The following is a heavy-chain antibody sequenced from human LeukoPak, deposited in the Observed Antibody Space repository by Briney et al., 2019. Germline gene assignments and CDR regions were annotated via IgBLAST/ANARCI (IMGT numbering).Heavy chain of an antibody. Sequence: TSETLSLTCTVSGVSISGYYWSWLRQPPGKGLEWIGYIHYSGSTNSNPSLQSRAAISLDASRNQFSLKLTSVTAADTAVYYCARLRDLYNVFDHWGQGTLVTISS. CDR1: GVSISGYY. CDR2: IHYSGST. D-gene: IGHD3-16*01. V-gene: IGHV4-59*08. CDR3: ARLRDLYNVFDH. J-gene: IGHJ4*02.